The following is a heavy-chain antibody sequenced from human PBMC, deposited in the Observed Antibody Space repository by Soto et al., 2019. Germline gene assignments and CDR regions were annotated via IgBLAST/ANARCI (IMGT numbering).Heavy chain of an antibody. V-gene: IGHV1-8*02. J-gene: IGHJ3*02. CDR1: GYTFTNYN. Sequence: GASVKVSCKASGYTFTNYNINWVRQATGQGLEWMGWLNPNTGNTGYAQKFQGRVTVTRNTSISTAYMDLSSLRSEDTAVYYCARGLSDYGDYYAFEIWGQGTMVTVSS. CDR2: LNPNTGNT. CDR3: ARGLSDYGDYYAFEI. D-gene: IGHD4-17*01.